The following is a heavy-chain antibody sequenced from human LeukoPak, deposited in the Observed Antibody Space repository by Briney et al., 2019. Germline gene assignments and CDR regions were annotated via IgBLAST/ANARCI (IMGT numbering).Heavy chain of an antibody. V-gene: IGHV1-8*01. J-gene: IGHJ4*02. Sequence: ASVKVSCKASRYTLTSYDINWVRPATGQGVEWMGWMNPNSGNTGYAQKFQGRVTMTRNTSISTAYMELSSLRSEDAAVYYCARGPPGHDYGIRFWFYWGQGTLVTVSS. CDR1: RYTLTSYD. CDR2: MNPNSGNT. CDR3: ARGPPGHDYGIRFWFY. D-gene: IGHD4-17*01.